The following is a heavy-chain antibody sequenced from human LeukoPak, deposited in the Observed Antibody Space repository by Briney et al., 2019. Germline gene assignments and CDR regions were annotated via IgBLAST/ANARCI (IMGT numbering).Heavy chain of an antibody. V-gene: IGHV3-21*01. D-gene: IGHD4-17*01. J-gene: IGHJ3*02. Sequence: GGSLRLSCSASGFTFSRYTMNWVRQAPGKGLEWVSSISSTGSYIYYADSVKGRFTISRDNAKNSLYLQMNSLRAEDTAVYYCARDFDYGDSLDAFDIWGQGTMVTVSS. CDR1: GFTFSRYT. CDR3: ARDFDYGDSLDAFDI. CDR2: ISSTGSYI.